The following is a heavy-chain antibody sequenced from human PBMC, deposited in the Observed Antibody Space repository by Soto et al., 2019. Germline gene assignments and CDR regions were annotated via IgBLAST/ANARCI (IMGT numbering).Heavy chain of an antibody. CDR3: ARVDSSGYYPDY. Sequence: TLSLTCAVSDGSISSGGYSWSWIRQPPGKGLEWIGYIYHSGSTYYNPSLKSRVTISVDRSKNQFSLKLSSVTAADTAVYYCARVDSSGYYPDYWGQGTLVTVSS. D-gene: IGHD3-22*01. CDR1: DGSISSGGYS. V-gene: IGHV4-30-2*01. J-gene: IGHJ4*02. CDR2: IYHSGST.